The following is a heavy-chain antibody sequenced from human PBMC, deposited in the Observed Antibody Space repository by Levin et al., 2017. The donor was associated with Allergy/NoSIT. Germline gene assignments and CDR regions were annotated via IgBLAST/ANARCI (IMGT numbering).Heavy chain of an antibody. D-gene: IGHD6-19*01. CDR2: ISYDGSRR. CDR3: ARDVAVEVAGPAVGVLDC. CDR1: GFSFSSHA. J-gene: IGHJ4*02. V-gene: IGHV3-30-3*01. Sequence: GGSLRLSCAASGFSFSSHAMHWVRQAPGKGLEWVAVISYDGSRRFYADSVRGRFTISRDNSKNTLSLQVNSLTTEDTAVYYWARDVAVEVAGPAVGVLDCWGQGTLVTVSS.